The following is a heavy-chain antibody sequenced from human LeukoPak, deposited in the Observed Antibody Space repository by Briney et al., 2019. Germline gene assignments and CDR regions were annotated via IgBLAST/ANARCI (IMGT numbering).Heavy chain of an antibody. D-gene: IGHD6-19*01. J-gene: IGHJ4*02. CDR3: AREEYSSEYFDY. CDR1: GFTFSSYA. Sequence: GGSLRLSCAASGFTFSSYAMHWVRQAPGKGLEWVAFISYDGSNKYYADSVKGRFTISRDNSKNTLYLQMNSLRAEDTAVYYCAREEYSSEYFDYWGQGTLVTVSS. V-gene: IGHV3-30-3*01. CDR2: ISYDGSNK.